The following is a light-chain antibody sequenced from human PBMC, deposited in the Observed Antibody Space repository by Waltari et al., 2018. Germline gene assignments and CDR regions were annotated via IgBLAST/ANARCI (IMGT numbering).Light chain of an antibody. Sequence: QMTQSPSTLSASVGDRVTITCRASQSISWWLAWFQQKPGKAPKLLIYKASSLQSGVPSRFSGSGFGTEFTLTISSLQADDFATYYCQDYNSYTFGQGTKVEVK. CDR3: QDYNSYT. CDR1: QSISWW. V-gene: IGKV1-5*03. CDR2: KAS. J-gene: IGKJ1*01.